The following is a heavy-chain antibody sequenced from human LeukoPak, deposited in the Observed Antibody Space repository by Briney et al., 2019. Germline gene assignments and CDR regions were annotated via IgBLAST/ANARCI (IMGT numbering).Heavy chain of an antibody. Sequence: SETLSLTCAVYGGSFSGYYWSWIRQPPGKGLEWIGEINHSGSTNYNPSLKSRVTISVDTSKNQFSLKLSSVTAADTAVYYCARGRPGYYYDSSGYYYYWGQGTLVTVSS. CDR3: ARGRPGYYYDSSGYYYY. V-gene: IGHV4-34*01. CDR1: GGSFSGYY. J-gene: IGHJ4*02. D-gene: IGHD3-22*01. CDR2: INHSGST.